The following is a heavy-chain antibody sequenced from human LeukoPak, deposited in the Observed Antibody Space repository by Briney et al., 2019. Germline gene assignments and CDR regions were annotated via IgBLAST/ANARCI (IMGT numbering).Heavy chain of an antibody. CDR2: IGGGGRDT. CDR3: AKNRGANYYNYYMDV. J-gene: IGHJ6*03. Sequence: GGSLRLSCAASGFTFSTYAMSWVRQAPGKGLEWLSTIGGGGRDTFYADSVKGRFTVSRDNSKNTLYLQMSSLRAEDTAVSFCAKNRGANYYNYYMDVWGKGTTVTVSS. CDR1: GFTFSTYA. V-gene: IGHV3-23*01. D-gene: IGHD4/OR15-4a*01.